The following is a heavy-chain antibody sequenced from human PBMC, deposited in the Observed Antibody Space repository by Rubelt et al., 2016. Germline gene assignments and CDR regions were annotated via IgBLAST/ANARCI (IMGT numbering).Heavy chain of an antibody. J-gene: IGHJ4*02. V-gene: IGHV1-18*04. CDR3: AMDGSGSYSPLDY. D-gene: IGHD3-10*01. CDR2: ISAPDGNT. Sequence: QLVQSGPEVKKPGTSVKVSCKASGYTFTTYGISWVRQAPGQGLEWMGWISAPDGNTYYPLKFQGRGTLTTEQSTSRAYMELGSLRADDTAVYYCAMDGSGSYSPLDYWGQGTLVTVSS. CDR1: GYTFTTYG.